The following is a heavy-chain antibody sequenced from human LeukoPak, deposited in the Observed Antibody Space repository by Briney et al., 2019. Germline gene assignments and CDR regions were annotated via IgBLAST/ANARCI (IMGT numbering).Heavy chain of an antibody. J-gene: IGHJ4*02. CDR3: AKDSTRVVVVAATPGAYDY. D-gene: IGHD2-15*01. V-gene: IGHV3-23*01. CDR1: GFTFSSYA. Sequence: GGSLRLSCAASGFTFSSYAMSWVRQAPGKGLEWVSAISGSGGGTYYADSVKGRFTISRDNSKNTLYLQMNSLRAEDTAVYYCAKDSTRVVVVAATPGAYDYWGQGTLVTVSS. CDR2: ISGSGGGT.